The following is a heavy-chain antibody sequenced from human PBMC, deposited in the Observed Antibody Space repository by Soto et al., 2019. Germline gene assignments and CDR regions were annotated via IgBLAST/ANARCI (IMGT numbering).Heavy chain of an antibody. CDR2: ISAYNGNT. CDR1: GYTFTSYG. J-gene: IGHJ6*02. Sequence: QVQLVQSGAEVKKPGASVKVSCKASGYTFTSYGISWVRQAPGQGLEWMGWISAYNGNTNYAQKLQGRVTMTTDTSTSTADMELRSLRADDTAVYYCARWGRISLSPGYGDYDYYYGMDVWGQGTTVTVSS. D-gene: IGHD4-17*01. V-gene: IGHV1-18*04. CDR3: ARWGRISLSPGYGDYDYYYGMDV.